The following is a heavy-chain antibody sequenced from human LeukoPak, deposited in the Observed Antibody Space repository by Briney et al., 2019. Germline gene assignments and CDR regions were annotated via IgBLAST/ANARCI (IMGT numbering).Heavy chain of an antibody. J-gene: IGHJ4*02. V-gene: IGHV3-30-3*01. CDR1: GFTFSSYA. CDR2: ISYDGSNK. D-gene: IGHD1-26*01. CDR3: APGVGANY. Sequence: GGSLRLSCAASGFTFSSYAMHWVRQAPGKGLEWVAVISYDGSNKYYADSVKGRFTISRDNSKNTLYLQMNSLRAEDTAVNYCAPGVGANYWGQGTLVTVSS.